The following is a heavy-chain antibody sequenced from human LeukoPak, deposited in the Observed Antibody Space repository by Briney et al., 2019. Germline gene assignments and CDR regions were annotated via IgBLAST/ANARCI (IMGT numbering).Heavy chain of an antibody. V-gene: IGHV4-59*12. Sequence: SETLSLTCTVSGGSISSYYWSWIRQPPGKGLEWIGYIYYSGSTNYNPSLKSRVTISVDTSKNQFSLQLSSVTAADTAFYYCVRERSFFGENYWGQGTLVTVSS. CDR3: VRERSFFGENY. CDR2: IYYSGST. D-gene: IGHD3-10*01. J-gene: IGHJ4*02. CDR1: GGSISSYY.